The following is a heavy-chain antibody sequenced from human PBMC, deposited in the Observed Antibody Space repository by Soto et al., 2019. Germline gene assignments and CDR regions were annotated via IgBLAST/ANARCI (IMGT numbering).Heavy chain of an antibody. D-gene: IGHD1-20*01. Sequence: QLQLQESGPGLVKPSETLSLTCAVSGGSISGSYYYWGWLRQSPGRRPEWIGRVFYTGFTSYNPSLESRGSVAVDTSKNQFSLKVSAVTAADTAVYYCASSQKGYNWNYFDHWGQGALVTVAS. CDR1: GGSISGSYYY. CDR3: ASSQKGYNWNYFDH. V-gene: IGHV4-39*01. J-gene: IGHJ4*02. CDR2: VFYTGFT.